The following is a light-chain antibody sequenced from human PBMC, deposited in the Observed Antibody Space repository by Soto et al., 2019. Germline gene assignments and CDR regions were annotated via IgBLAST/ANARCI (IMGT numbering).Light chain of an antibody. V-gene: IGKV3-20*01. CDR3: QHYDGSLT. Sequence: EIVLTQSPHTLSLSPGDRASLSCRTSQTISSSYFAWYQQKPGQSPRLLVYAASIRAPGIPDRFSGSGSGADFTLTISRLEPADFAVYYCQHYDGSLTFGGGTRVEIK. J-gene: IGKJ4*01. CDR2: AAS. CDR1: QTISSSY.